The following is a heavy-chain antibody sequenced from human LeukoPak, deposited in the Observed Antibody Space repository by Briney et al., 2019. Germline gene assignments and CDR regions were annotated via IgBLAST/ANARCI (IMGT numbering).Heavy chain of an antibody. V-gene: IGHV4-38-2*02. CDR2: IYRSGST. Sequence: SETLSLTCSVSGDSINAYHWGWIRQPPGKGLEWIGNIYRSGSTYYNPSLRSRVTISVDTSKNQFSLKLSSVTAADTAVYYCGRVNWILEYWGQGTLVTVSS. CDR3: GRVNWILEY. D-gene: IGHD1-1*01. J-gene: IGHJ4*02. CDR1: GDSINAYH.